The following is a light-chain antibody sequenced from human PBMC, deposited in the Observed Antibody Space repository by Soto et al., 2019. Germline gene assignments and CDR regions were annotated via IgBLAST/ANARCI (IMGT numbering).Light chain of an antibody. CDR3: QQRSNWPLT. J-gene: IGKJ4*01. CDR2: DAS. V-gene: IGKV3-11*01. CDR1: QSVSSY. Sequence: EIVLTQSPATLSLSPGERATLSCRASQSVSSYLAWYQQKPGQAPRLLIYDASNRATGIPARFSGSGSGTDFTLTINIVEPEDFAVYYCQQRSNWPLTFGGGTKVEIK.